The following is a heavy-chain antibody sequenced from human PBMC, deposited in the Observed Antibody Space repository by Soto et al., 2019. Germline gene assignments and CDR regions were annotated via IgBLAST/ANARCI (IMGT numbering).Heavy chain of an antibody. CDR2: ISAYNGNT. V-gene: IGHV1-18*01. D-gene: IGHD3-22*01. CDR3: ANLSSGYYYDWFDP. CDR1: GYTFTSYG. Sequence: ASVKVSCKASGYTFTSYGISWVRQAPGQGLEWMGWISAYNGNTNYAQKLQGRVTMTADTSTSTAYMELSSLRSEDTAVYYCANLSSGYYYDWFDPWGQGTLVTVSS. J-gene: IGHJ5*02.